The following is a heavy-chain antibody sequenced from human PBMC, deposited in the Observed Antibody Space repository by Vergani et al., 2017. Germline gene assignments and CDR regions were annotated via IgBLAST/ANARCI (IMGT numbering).Heavy chain of an antibody. CDR3: AGDTHSWQRADR. D-gene: IGHD6-13*01. J-gene: IGHJ5*02. CDR2: LSTTGGA. Sequence: QAQLQQWGAGLLKPSETLSLTCHVFGVSVTDYNCNWIRQAPGKGLEWIGSLSTTGGATHASHNPSLKSRVSISVDTSKSQFSLRLTSVTAADSAIYYCAGDTHSWQRADRWGQGLLVSVSS. V-gene: IGHV4-59*02. CDR1: GVSVTDYN.